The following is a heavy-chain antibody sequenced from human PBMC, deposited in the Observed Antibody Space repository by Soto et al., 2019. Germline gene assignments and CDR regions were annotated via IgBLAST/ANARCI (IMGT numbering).Heavy chain of an antibody. CDR1: GYSFNSYW. Sequence: PGESLKISCKGSGYSFNSYWIAWVRQMPGKGLEWMGTIYPADSDTRYSPPFQGQVTISVDRSISTAYLQWSSLKASDSAIYYCARFLTPPFVEYGLDVWGQGTTVTVSS. V-gene: IGHV5-51*01. D-gene: IGHD3-3*01. CDR3: ARFLTPPFVEYGLDV. J-gene: IGHJ6*02. CDR2: IYPADSDT.